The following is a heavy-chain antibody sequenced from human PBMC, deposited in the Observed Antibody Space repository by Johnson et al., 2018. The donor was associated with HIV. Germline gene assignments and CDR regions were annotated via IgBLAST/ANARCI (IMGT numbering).Heavy chain of an antibody. V-gene: IGHV3-30*02. J-gene: IGHJ3*02. CDR2: TRYDGSNK. CDR1: GLTFSGSG. CDR3: AKSESGYDAFDI. D-gene: IGHD5-12*01. Sequence: QVQLVESGGGLVQPGVSLRLSCEASGLTFSGSGMHWVRQAPGKGLEWVAFTRYDGSNKHYVDSVKGRFTISRDNSKNTLYLQMNSLLPEDKAVYYCAKSESGYDAFDIWGQGTMVTVSS.